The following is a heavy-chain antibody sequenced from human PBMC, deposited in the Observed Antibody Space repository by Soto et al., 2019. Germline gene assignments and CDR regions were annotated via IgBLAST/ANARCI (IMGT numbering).Heavy chain of an antibody. Sequence: PGGSLRLSCAASGFTFSSYAMSWVRQAPGKGLEWVSAISGSGGSTYYADSVKGRFTISRDNSKNTLYLQMNSLRAEDTAVYYCAKFPWGSQLLSWFDPWGQATLVTVSS. CDR2: ISGSGGST. D-gene: IGHD2-2*01. V-gene: IGHV3-23*01. CDR1: GFTFSSYA. CDR3: AKFPWGSQLLSWFDP. J-gene: IGHJ5*02.